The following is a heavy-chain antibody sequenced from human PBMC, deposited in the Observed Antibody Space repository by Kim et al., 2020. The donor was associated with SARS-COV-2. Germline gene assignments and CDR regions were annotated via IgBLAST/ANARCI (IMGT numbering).Heavy chain of an antibody. CDR3: ARSWGRIFGVVSYYYGMAV. D-gene: IGHD3-3*01. V-gene: IGHV7-4-1*02. CDR2: INTNTGNP. Sequence: ASVKVSCKASGYTFTSYAMNWVRQAPGQGLEWMGWINTNTGNPTYAQGFTGRFVFSLDTSVSTAYLQISSLKAEDTAVYYCARSWGRIFGVVSYYYGMAVWGQGTTVTVSS. CDR1: GYTFTSYA. J-gene: IGHJ6*02.